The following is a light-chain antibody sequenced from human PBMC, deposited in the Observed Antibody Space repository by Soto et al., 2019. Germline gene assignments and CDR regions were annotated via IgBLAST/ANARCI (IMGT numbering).Light chain of an antibody. V-gene: IGLV2-23*02. Sequence: SVLTQPASVSGSPGQSITLSCTGASSGVGTYNLVSWYQQHPGKAPKLMIYEVSKRPSGVSNRFSGSKSGNTASLTISGLQAEDEADYYCCSYAGSNTLYVFGTGTRSPS. CDR2: EVS. CDR3: CSYAGSNTLYV. J-gene: IGLJ1*01. CDR1: SSGVGTYNL.